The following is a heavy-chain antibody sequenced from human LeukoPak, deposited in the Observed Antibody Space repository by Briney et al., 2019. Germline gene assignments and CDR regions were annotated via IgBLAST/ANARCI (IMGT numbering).Heavy chain of an antibody. J-gene: IGHJ5*02. CDR3: AKELPAGTGGP. Sequence: GGSLRLSCAASGFTFSSYGMHWVRQAPGKGLEWVSSISTSSSYIDYADSVKGRFTISRDNSKNTLYLQMNSLRAEDTAVYYCAKELPAGTGGPWGQGTLVTVSS. CDR1: GFTFSSYG. V-gene: IGHV3-21*04. D-gene: IGHD6-13*01. CDR2: ISTSSSYI.